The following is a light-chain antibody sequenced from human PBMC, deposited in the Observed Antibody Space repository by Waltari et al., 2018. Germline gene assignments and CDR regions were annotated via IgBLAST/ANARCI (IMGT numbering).Light chain of an antibody. Sequence: QLVLTQSPSASASLGASARLTCTLSSGHSTNIIAWLQQQPEKGPRYLMNVNSDGSHNKGVGIPDRFSGSSSGAERYLTISSLQSEDEADYYCQTGGHGTWVFGGGTRLTVL. V-gene: IGLV4-69*01. CDR1: SGHSTNI. CDR3: QTGGHGTWV. CDR2: VNSDGSH. J-gene: IGLJ3*02.